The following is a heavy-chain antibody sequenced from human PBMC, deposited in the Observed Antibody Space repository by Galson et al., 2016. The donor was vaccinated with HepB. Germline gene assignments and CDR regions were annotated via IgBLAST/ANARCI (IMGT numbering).Heavy chain of an antibody. CDR1: GGSIRNSKW. Sequence: TLSLTCAVSGGSIRNSKWWTWFRQPPGKGLEWIGEIYHTGITHSNPSPQSRVTISLDTSKKQSSLKLSSVTAADTAVYYCARGSSWSGHWFDPWGQGTLVTVSS. D-gene: IGHD6-13*01. J-gene: IGHJ5*02. V-gene: IGHV4-4*02. CDR3: ARGSSWSGHWFDP. CDR2: IYHTGIT.